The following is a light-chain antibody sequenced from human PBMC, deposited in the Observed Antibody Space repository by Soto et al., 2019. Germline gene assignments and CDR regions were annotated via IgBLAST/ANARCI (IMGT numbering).Light chain of an antibody. CDR1: QSVSSSY. J-gene: IGKJ5*01. V-gene: IGKV3-20*01. CDR2: GAS. Sequence: IVLTHSPGTLSLSPLEIATLSFSASQSVSSSYLAWYQQKPGQAPRLLIYGASSRATGIPDRFSGSGSGTDFTLTISRLEPEDFAVYYCQQYGSSPRTFGQGTRLEIK. CDR3: QQYGSSPRT.